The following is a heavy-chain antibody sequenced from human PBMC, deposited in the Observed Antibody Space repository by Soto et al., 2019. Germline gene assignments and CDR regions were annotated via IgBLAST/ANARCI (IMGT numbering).Heavy chain of an antibody. J-gene: IGHJ4*02. D-gene: IGHD4-4*01. V-gene: IGHV4-59*08. CDR1: GGSISSYY. Sequence: SQTLSLTCTVSGGSISSYYWSRIRQPPGKGLEWIGYIYYSGSTYYNPSLKSRVTISVDTSKNQFFLRLTSVTAADTGVYFCARTLGPQVTGYVDSDYRWTIDQWGQGTLVTVSS. CDR3: ARTLGPQVTGYVDSDYRWTIDQ. CDR2: IYYSGST.